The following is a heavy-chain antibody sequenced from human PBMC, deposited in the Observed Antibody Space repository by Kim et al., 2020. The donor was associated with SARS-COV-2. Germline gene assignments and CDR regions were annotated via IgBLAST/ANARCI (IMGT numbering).Heavy chain of an antibody. CDR3: AGLPRFLEWLSPDGDYYGMDV. CDR2: IIPILGIA. J-gene: IGHJ6*02. Sequence: ASVKVSCKASGGTFSSYAISWVRQAPGQGLEWMGRIIPILGIANYAQKFQGRVTITADKSTSTAYMELSSLRSEDTAVYYCAGLPRFLEWLSPDGDYYGMDVWGQGTTVTVSS. CDR1: GGTFSSYA. V-gene: IGHV1-69*04. D-gene: IGHD3-3*01.